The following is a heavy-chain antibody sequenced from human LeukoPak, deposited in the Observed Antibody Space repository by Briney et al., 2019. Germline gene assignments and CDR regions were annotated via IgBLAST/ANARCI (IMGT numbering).Heavy chain of an antibody. V-gene: IGHV5-51*04. Sequence: GESLKISCKGSGYSFTSYWIGWVRQMPGKGLEWMGIIYPGDSDTRYSPSFQGQVTISANKPISTAYLQGSSLKASDTAMYYCARLELGEHFDYWGQGTLVTVSS. CDR3: ARLELGEHFDY. J-gene: IGHJ4*02. D-gene: IGHD1-7*01. CDR2: IYPGDSDT. CDR1: GYSFTSYW.